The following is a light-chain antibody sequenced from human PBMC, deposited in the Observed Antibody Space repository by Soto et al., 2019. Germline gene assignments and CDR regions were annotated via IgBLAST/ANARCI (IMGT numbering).Light chain of an antibody. Sequence: QSALTQPAFVSGSPGQSITISCTGTNSDIGGYNFVSWYQQHPGKVPKLMIYDVTNRPSGVSNRFSGSKSGNTASLTISGLXXXXXADYYCSSYTSSSTLVFGTGTKVTVL. CDR3: SSYTSSSTLV. CDR2: DVT. J-gene: IGLJ1*01. V-gene: IGLV2-14*01. CDR1: NSDIGGYNF.